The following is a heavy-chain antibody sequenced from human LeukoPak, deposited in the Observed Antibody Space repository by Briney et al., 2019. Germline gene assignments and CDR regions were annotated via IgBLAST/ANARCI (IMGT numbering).Heavy chain of an antibody. D-gene: IGHD5-18*01. Sequence: SETLSLTCTVSGGSISSSSYYWGWIRQPPGKGLEWIGSINYSGGTYYNPSLKSRVTISADTSKNQFSLSLSSVTAADTAVYYCAKTGLEYSYGEGWYFDYWGQGTLVTVSS. CDR1: GGSISSSSYY. CDR3: AKTGLEYSYGEGWYFDY. J-gene: IGHJ4*02. CDR2: INYSGGT. V-gene: IGHV4-39*01.